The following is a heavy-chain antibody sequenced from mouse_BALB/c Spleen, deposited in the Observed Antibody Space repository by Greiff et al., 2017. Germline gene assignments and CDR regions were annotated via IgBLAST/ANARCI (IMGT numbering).Heavy chain of an antibody. D-gene: IGHD1-1*01. CDR3: ARRYYGSSWYFDV. CDR1: GFTFSSYT. J-gene: IGHJ1*01. CDR2: ISNGGGST. Sequence: EVKLMESGGGLVQPGGSLKLSCAASGFTFSSYTMSWVRQTPEKRLEWVAYISNGGGSTYYPDTVKGRFTISRDNAKNTLYLQMSSLKSEDTAMYYCARRYYGSSWYFDVWGAGTTVTVSS. V-gene: IGHV5-12-2*01.